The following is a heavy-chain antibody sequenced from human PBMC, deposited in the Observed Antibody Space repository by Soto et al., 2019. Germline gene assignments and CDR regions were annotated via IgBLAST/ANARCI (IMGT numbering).Heavy chain of an antibody. CDR3: AKDRGYSYGYFWFDP. V-gene: IGHV3-21*04. CDR1: GFSFSSYS. J-gene: IGHJ5*02. CDR2: ITSSSTYI. Sequence: PGGSLRLSCAASGFSFSSYSMNWVRQAPGKGLEWVSSITSSSTYIYYADSVQGRFTISRDNAKNSLYLQMNSLRAEDTALYYCAKDRGYSYGYFWFDPWGQGTLVTVSS. D-gene: IGHD5-18*01.